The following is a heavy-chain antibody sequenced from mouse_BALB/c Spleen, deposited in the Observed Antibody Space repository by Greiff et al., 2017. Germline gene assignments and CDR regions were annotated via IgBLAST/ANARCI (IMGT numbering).Heavy chain of an antibody. D-gene: IGHD3-1*01. CDR1: GYTFTSYW. V-gene: IGHV1S22*01. CDR3: TRSGDFWAMDY. CDR2: IYPGSGST. Sequence: LQQPGSELVRPGASVKLSCKASGYTFTSYWMHWVKQRPGQGLEWIGNIYPGSGSTNYDEKFKSKATLTVDTSSSTAYMQLSSLTSEDSAVYYCTRSGDFWAMDYWGQGTSVTVSS. J-gene: IGHJ4*01.